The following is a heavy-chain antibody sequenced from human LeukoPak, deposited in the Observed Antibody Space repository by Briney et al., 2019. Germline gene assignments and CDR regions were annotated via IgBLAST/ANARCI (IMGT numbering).Heavy chain of an antibody. Sequence: SETLSLTCTVSGGSISSYYRSWIRQPAGKGLEWIGRIYTSGSTNYNPSLKSRVTISVDKSKNQFSLKLSSVTAADTAVYYCARTSRASNTDCSSTSCAFYYYYYYMDVWGKGTTVTVSS. CDR3: ARTSRASNTDCSSTSCAFYYYYYYMDV. J-gene: IGHJ6*03. V-gene: IGHV4-4*07. CDR1: GGSISSYY. CDR2: IYTSGST. D-gene: IGHD2-2*01.